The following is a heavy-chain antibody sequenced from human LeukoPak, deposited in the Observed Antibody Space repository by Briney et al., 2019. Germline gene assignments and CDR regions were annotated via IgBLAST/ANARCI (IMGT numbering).Heavy chain of an antibody. V-gene: IGHV4-4*07. CDR2: VYTSGST. Sequence: PSETLSLTCTVSGDSISNYYRSWIRQPTGKGLEWIGRVYTSGSTDYNPSLKGRVTMSVDTSKNQFSLKLSSVTAADTAVYYCARDGFSGSYYRWFDPWGQGTLVTVSS. D-gene: IGHD1-26*01. CDR1: GDSISNYY. CDR3: ARDGFSGSYYRWFDP. J-gene: IGHJ5*02.